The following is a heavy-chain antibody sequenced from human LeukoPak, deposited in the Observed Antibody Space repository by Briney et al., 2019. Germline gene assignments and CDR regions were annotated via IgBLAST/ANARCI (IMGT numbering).Heavy chain of an antibody. V-gene: IGHV4-39*07. CDR3: ARDGLGYCSSTSCHDAFDI. CDR1: GGSISSSSYY. D-gene: IGHD2-2*01. CDR2: IYYSGST. Sequence: SETLSLTCTVSGGSISSSSYYWGWIRQPPGKGLEWIGSIYYSGSTYYNPSLKSRVTISVDTSKNQFSLKLSSVTAADTAVYYCARDGLGYCSSTSCHDAFDIWGQGTMVTVSS. J-gene: IGHJ3*02.